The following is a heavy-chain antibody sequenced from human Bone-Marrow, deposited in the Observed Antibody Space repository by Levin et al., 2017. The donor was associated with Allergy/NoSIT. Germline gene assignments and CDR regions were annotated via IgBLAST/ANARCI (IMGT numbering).Heavy chain of an antibody. D-gene: IGHD2-2*01. Sequence: GESLKISCAASGFTFSSYGMHWVRQAPGKGLEWVAVISYDGSNKYYADSVKGRFTISRDNSKNTLYLQMNSLRAEDTAVYYCAKDLEDCSSTSCYGFNWFDPWGQGTLVTVSS. V-gene: IGHV3-30*18. CDR3: AKDLEDCSSTSCYGFNWFDP. J-gene: IGHJ5*02. CDR1: GFTFSSYG. CDR2: ISYDGSNK.